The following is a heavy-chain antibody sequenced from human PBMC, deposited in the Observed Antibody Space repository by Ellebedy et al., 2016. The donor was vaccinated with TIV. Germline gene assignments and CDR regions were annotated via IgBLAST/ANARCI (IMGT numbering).Heavy chain of an antibody. J-gene: IGHJ6*02. CDR2: ISSSGSTI. V-gene: IGHV3-11*01. CDR1: GFTFSDYY. D-gene: IGHD5-12*01. Sequence: GGSLRLSXAASGFTFSDYYMSWIRQAPGKGLEWVSYISSSGSTIYYADSVKGRFTISRDNAKNSLYLQMNSLRAEDTAVYYCARDRRIVATIVMYYYGMDVWGQGTTVTVSS. CDR3: ARDRRIVATIVMYYYGMDV.